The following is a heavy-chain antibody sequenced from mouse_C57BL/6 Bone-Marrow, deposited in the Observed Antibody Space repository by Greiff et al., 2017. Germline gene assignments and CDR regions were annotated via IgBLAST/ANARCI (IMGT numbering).Heavy chain of an antibody. J-gene: IGHJ2*01. Sequence: QVQLQQPGAELVRPGSSVKLSCKASGYTFTSYWMDWVKQRPGQGLEWIGNIYPSDSETHYNQKFKDKATLTVDKSSSTAYMQLSSLTSGDSAVYYCARRRIFVFDYWGQGTTLTVSS. CDR2: IYPSDSET. CDR3: ARRRIFVFDY. CDR1: GYTFTSYW. V-gene: IGHV1-61*01.